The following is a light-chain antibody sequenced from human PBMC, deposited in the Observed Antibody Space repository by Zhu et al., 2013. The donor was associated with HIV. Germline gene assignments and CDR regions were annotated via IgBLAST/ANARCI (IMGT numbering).Light chain of an antibody. CDR1: QGISNH. Sequence: DIQLTQSPSFLSASVGDRVTITCRASQGISNHLGWYQQKPGKAPRRLIYLASTLQSGVPSRFSGSGSGTDFTLTISSLQPEDVATYYCLQSNSYPRTFGQGTRLEIK. J-gene: IGKJ2*02. CDR3: LQSNSYPRT. CDR2: LAS. V-gene: IGKV1-17*01.